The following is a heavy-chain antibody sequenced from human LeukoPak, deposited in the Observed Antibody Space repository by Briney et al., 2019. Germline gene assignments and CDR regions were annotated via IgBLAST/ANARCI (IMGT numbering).Heavy chain of an antibody. V-gene: IGHV3-53*01. CDR2: IYSGGST. D-gene: IGHD6-19*01. CDR3: ARDRAGRNPYYYYGMDV. J-gene: IGHJ6*02. CDR1: GFTFSSYA. Sequence: GGSLRLSCVDSGFTFSSYALSWARQAPGKGLEWVSVIYSGGSTYYAGSVKGRFTISRDNSKNTLYLQMNSLRAEDTAVYYCARDRAGRNPYYYYGMDVWGQGTTVTVSS.